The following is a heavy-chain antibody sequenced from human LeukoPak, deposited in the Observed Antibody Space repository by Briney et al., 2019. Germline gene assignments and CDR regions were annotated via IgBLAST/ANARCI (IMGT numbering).Heavy chain of an antibody. D-gene: IGHD2-2*02. Sequence: GGSLRLSCAASGFTFSSYDMSWVRQGPGKGLEWVSGIGGSGDSTYYADSVKGRFTISRDISKNTLYLQVNGLRAEDTAVYYCGKVGKYCSTASCYIDNWGQGTLVTVSS. CDR2: IGGSGDST. J-gene: IGHJ4*02. CDR3: GKVGKYCSTASCYIDN. V-gene: IGHV3-23*01. CDR1: GFTFSSYD.